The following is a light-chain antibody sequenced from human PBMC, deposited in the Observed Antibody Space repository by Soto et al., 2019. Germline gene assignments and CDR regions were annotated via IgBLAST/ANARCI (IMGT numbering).Light chain of an antibody. CDR3: QQHSNGLT. J-gene: IGKJ4*01. CDR2: DAF. V-gene: IGKV3-11*01. Sequence: PGERSTLSCRASQSVDSYLAWYQQKPGQAPRLLIFDAFNRATGIPARFSGSGSGTDFTLTISSLEPEDFAVYYCQQHSNGLTFGGGTKVEIK. CDR1: QSVDSY.